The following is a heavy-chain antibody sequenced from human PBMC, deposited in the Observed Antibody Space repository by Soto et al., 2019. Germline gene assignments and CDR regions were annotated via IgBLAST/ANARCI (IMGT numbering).Heavy chain of an antibody. Sequence: EAQLVESGGGLVTPGESLRLSCVASGFTFSNAWMSWVRQVPGKGLEWIGRITSKSAGATTAYAAPMTGRFTVSRDDLKNTLYLQVNSLKTEDTGIYYCYTEHTLFMAHWGQGTLVTVSS. CDR3: YTEHTLFMAH. CDR2: ITSKSAGATT. CDR1: GFTFSNAW. J-gene: IGHJ4*02. V-gene: IGHV3-15*01.